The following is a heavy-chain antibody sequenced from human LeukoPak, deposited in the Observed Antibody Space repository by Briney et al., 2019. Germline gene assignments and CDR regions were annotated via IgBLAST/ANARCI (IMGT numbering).Heavy chain of an antibody. CDR1: GYTFTGYY. D-gene: IGHD3-10*01. CDR2: INPNSGGT. CDR3: ARDLLAMVRGVIIGAVGY. V-gene: IGHV1-2*02. Sequence: GASVKVSCKASGYTFTGYYMHRVRQAPGQGLEWMGWINPNSGGTNYAQKFQGRVTMTRDTSISTAYMELSRLRSDDTAVYYCARDLLAMVRGVIIGAVGYWGQGTLVTVSS. J-gene: IGHJ4*02.